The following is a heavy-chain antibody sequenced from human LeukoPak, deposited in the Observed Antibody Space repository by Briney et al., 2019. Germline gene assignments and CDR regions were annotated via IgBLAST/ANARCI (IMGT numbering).Heavy chain of an antibody. CDR1: GFTFSSYA. J-gene: IGHJ4*02. CDR2: ISGSGGST. D-gene: IGHD3-22*01. Sequence: GGSLRLSCAASGFTFSSYAMSWVRQAPGKGLEWVSAISGSGGSTYYADSVKGRFTISRDNSMNTLYLQMNSLRAEDTAVYYCAKVKVVGYSTFDYWGQGTLVTVSP. CDR3: AKVKVVGYSTFDY. V-gene: IGHV3-23*01.